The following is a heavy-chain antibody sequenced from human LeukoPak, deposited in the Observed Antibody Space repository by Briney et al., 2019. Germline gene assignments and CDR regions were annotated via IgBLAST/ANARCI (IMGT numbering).Heavy chain of an antibody. CDR2: VRSDGSYK. V-gene: IGHV3-30*02. D-gene: IGHD2-8*02. CDR3: AKDTGGFYFYYLDV. Sequence: GGSLRLSCAASGFIFSNYDMHWVRQAPGKGLEWVTYVRSDGSYKHYADSVKGRFTISRDNSKNTLYLQMSSLRDEDTAIYYCAKDTGGFYFYYLDVWGKGTTAIVAS. J-gene: IGHJ6*03. CDR1: GFIFSNYD.